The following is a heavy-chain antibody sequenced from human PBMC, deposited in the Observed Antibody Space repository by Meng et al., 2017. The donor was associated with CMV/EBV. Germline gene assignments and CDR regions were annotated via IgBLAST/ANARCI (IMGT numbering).Heavy chain of an antibody. D-gene: IGHD3-22*01. V-gene: IGHV1-18*01. CDR2: ISAYNGNT. CDR1: GYTFTSYG. CDR3: ARGGRYYYDSSGYCDY. Sequence: VQLVQCGAGVQKAGASVRVSRNASGYTFTSYGISWVRQAPGQGLEWMGWISAYNGNTNYAQKLQGRVTMTTDTSTSTAYMELRSLRSDDTAVYYCARGGRYYYDSSGYCDYWGQGTLVTVSS. J-gene: IGHJ4*02.